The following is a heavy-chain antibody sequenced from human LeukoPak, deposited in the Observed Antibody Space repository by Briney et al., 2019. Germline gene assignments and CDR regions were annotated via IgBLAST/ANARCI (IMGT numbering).Heavy chain of an antibody. V-gene: IGHV1-18*01. J-gene: IGHJ4*02. D-gene: IGHD2-8*02. CDR1: GYTFPSYV. CDR2: INGYNDKT. CDR3: GREPRVYCAGGRCVPPIDL. Sequence: GASVKVSCKASGYTFPSYVIGWVRQAPGQGLEWMGWINGYNDKTEYAPKFQDRVTMTIDTSTSTASMELRSLRSDDTAVYYCGREPRVYCAGGRCVPPIDLWGQGTLVTVSS.